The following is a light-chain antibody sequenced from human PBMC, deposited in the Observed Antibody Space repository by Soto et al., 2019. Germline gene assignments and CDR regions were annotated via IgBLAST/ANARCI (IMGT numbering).Light chain of an antibody. J-gene: IGKJ3*01. CDR1: LDIRGY. V-gene: IGKV1-9*01. CDR2: SAS. Sequence: DIQLTQSPSFLSASVGDRVTITCRASLDIRGYLAWYQQKPGKVPRLLIYSASTLQSGVPSRFSGSGSGTHFTFTITSLRPEDIATYYCQKSDHLPLFGPGTKVDI. CDR3: QKSDHLPL.